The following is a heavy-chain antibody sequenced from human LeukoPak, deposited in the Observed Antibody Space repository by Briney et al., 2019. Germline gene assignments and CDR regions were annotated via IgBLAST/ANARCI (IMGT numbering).Heavy chain of an antibody. J-gene: IGHJ1*01. V-gene: IGHV3-53*01. CDR1: EFTVSTNY. CDR2: VYYDGNT. D-gene: IGHD2-15*01. CDR3: ASPGYCSGSSCYSGYFQH. Sequence: GGSLRLSCAASEFTVSTNYMNWVRQAPGKGLEWVSVVYYDGNTYYADSVKGRYTISRDSSKNTLYLQMNSLRAEDTAVYYCASPGYCSGSSCYSGYFQHWGQGTLVTVSS.